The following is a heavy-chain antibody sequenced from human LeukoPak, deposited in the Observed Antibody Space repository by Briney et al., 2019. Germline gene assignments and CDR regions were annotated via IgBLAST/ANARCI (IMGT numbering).Heavy chain of an antibody. CDR2: ISAYNGNT. J-gene: IGHJ4*02. CDR1: GYTFTSYG. D-gene: IGHD4-23*01. V-gene: IGHV1-18*01. Sequence: VASVKVSRKASGYTFTSYGISWVRQAPGQGLEWMGWISAYNGNTNHAQKLQGRVTMTTDTSTSTAYMELRSLRSDDTAVYYCARDQTTVEDLDYWGQGTLVTVSS. CDR3: ARDQTTVEDLDY.